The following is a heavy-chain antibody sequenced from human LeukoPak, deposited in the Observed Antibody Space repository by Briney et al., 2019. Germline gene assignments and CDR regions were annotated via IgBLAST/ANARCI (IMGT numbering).Heavy chain of an antibody. D-gene: IGHD3-3*01. V-gene: IGHV3-7*03. CDR2: IKQDGSEK. Sequence: GGSLRLSCAASGFTFSSYWMSWVRQAPGKGLEWVANIKQDGSEKYYVDSVKGWFTISRDNSKNTLYLQMNSLRAEDTAVYYCAKDLSYDFWSGYYGYFDYWGQGTLVTVSS. J-gene: IGHJ4*02. CDR1: GFTFSSYW. CDR3: AKDLSYDFWSGYYGYFDY.